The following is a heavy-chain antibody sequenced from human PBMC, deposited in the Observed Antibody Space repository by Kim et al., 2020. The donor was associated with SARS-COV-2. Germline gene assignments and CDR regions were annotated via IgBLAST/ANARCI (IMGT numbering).Heavy chain of an antibody. Sequence: SETLSLTCTVSGGSISSYYWSWIRQPPGKGLEWIGYIYYSGSTNYNPSLKSRVTISVDTSKNQFSLKLSSVTAADTAVYYCARGVGDYVWGSYRSNWFDPWGQGTLVTVSS. J-gene: IGHJ5*02. D-gene: IGHD3-16*02. CDR1: GGSISSYY. V-gene: IGHV4-59*01. CDR2: IYYSGST. CDR3: ARGVGDYVWGSYRSNWFDP.